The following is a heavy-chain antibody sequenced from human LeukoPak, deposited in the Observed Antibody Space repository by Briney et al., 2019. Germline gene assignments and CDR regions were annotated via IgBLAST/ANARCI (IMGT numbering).Heavy chain of an antibody. D-gene: IGHD6-19*01. CDR3: AKGEQWLVLYFQH. CDR1: GFTFSSYA. V-gene: IGHV3-23*01. J-gene: IGHJ1*01. Sequence: GGSLRLSCAVSGFTFSSYAMSWVRQAPGKGLEWVAAISGSGGGTVYADSVKGRFTISRDNSKNTLYLQMNSLRAEDTAVYYCAKGEQWLVLYFQHWGQGTLVTVSS. CDR2: ISGSGGGT.